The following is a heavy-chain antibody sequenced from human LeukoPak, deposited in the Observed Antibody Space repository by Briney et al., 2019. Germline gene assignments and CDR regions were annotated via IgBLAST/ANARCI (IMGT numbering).Heavy chain of an antibody. D-gene: IGHD6-13*01. J-gene: IGHJ4*02. CDR1: DGSISSYY. CDR2: IYYSGNT. V-gene: IGHV4-59*08. CDR3: ARISWNYFDY. Sequence: SETLSLTCTVSDGSISSYYWSWVRQPPGKGLEWIGYIYYSGNTNYNPSLKSRLTMSADRSRNQFSLNLNSVTAADTSVYYCARISWNYFDYWGQGILVTVSS.